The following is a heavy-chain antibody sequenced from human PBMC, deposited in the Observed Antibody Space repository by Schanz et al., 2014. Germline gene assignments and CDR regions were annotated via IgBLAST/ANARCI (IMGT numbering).Heavy chain of an antibody. D-gene: IGHD5-18*01. CDR1: GGTFSTYT. CDR2: IIPILGIA. Sequence: QVQLVQSGAEVKKPGSSVTVSCKASGGTFSTYTISWVRQAPGQGLEWMGRIIPILGIANYAQKFQGRVTITADKSTSTASMELSSLRSEDTAVYYCARGPSQGYSYGHNIGAYYYGMDVWGQGTTVTVSS. CDR3: ARGPSQGYSYGHNIGAYYYGMDV. V-gene: IGHV1-69*02. J-gene: IGHJ6*02.